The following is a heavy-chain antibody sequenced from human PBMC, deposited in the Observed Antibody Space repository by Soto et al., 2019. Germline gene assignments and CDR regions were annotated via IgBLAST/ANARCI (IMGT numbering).Heavy chain of an antibody. CDR1: GFSISSGGYS. CDR2: IYHSGST. Sequence: SETLSLTCAFSGFSISSGGYSWSWIRQPPGKGLEWIGYIYHSGSTYYNPSLKSRVTISVDRSKNQFSLKLSSVTAADTAVYYCARAMTTVTTIDYWGQGTLVTVSS. CDR3: ARAMTTVTTIDY. J-gene: IGHJ4*02. V-gene: IGHV4-30-2*01. D-gene: IGHD4-17*01.